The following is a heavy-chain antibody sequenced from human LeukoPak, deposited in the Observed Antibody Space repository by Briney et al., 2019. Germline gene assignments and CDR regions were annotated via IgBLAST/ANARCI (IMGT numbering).Heavy chain of an antibody. CDR2: ISSSSNSI. V-gene: IGHV3-48*04. J-gene: IGHJ3*02. Sequence: GGSLRLSCAASGFTFSSYNMNWVRQAPGKGLEWVSYISSSSNSIYYADSVKGRFTISRQNAKNSLFLQMNSLRAEDTAVYYCARHRSGGSQDDAFDIWGQGTMVTVSS. D-gene: IGHD2-15*01. CDR1: GFTFSSYN. CDR3: ARHRSGGSQDDAFDI.